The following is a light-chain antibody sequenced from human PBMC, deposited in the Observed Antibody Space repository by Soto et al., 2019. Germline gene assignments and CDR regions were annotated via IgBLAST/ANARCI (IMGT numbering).Light chain of an antibody. CDR2: AAS. J-gene: IGKJ4*01. CDR3: QKYTNVPT. CDR1: QGISNY. Sequence: DIQMTQSPSSLSASVGDRVTITCRASQGISNYLAWYQQIPGKVPKLLISAASTLQSGVPSRFSSSGSGTDFTLTISSLQPEDVATYYCQKYTNVPTFGGGTKVEIK. V-gene: IGKV1-27*01.